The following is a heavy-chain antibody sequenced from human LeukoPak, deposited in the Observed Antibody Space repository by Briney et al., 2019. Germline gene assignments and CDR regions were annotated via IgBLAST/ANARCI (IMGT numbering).Heavy chain of an antibody. CDR2: IYHSGST. D-gene: IGHD2-2*01. J-gene: IGHJ4*02. CDR1: DGSISSGGYS. Sequence: PSETLSLTCAVSDGSISSGGYSWSWIRQPPGKGLEWIGYIYHSGSTYYNPSLKSRVTISVDRSKNQFSLKLSSVTAADTAVYYCARVDCSSTSCYLGGAFDYWGQGTLVTVSS. V-gene: IGHV4-30-2*01. CDR3: ARVDCSSTSCYLGGAFDY.